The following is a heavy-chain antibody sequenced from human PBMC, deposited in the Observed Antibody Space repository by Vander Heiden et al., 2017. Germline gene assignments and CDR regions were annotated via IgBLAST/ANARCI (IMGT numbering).Heavy chain of an antibody. CDR2: VYYSVNT. CDR3: ASQRYDAEIFYLMYFDY. D-gene: IGHD3-16*01. J-gene: IGHJ4*02. CDR1: GDSMRRSDYY. V-gene: IGHV4-39*01. Sequence: QLQLLESGPGLVKPSETLSLTCTVSGDSMRRSDYYWAWLRPSPGKGLAWIASVYYSVNTYYNPSLKSRATISADTSKNKFSLSLKSVTAADKAVYYCASQRYDAEIFYLMYFDYWGQGSLVSVSS.